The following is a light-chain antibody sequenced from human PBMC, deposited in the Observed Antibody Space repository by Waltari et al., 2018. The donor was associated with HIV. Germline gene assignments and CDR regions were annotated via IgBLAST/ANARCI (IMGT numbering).Light chain of an antibody. CDR3: CSYASSSVV. CDR2: AVT. J-gene: IGLJ2*01. Sequence: QSALTQPASVSGSPGQSLTISCTGTSSDVGSYNLVSWYQQPPGTDPKLMIYAVTKRPSGVSIRCPGSRAGNTASLTISAVQAEDEADYYCCSYASSSVVFGGGTKLTVL. CDR1: SSDVGSYNL. V-gene: IGLV2-23*02.